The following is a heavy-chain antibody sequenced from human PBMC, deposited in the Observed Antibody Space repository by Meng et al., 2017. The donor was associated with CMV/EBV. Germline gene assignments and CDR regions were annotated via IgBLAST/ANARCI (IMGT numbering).Heavy chain of an antibody. CDR2: INPSGGST. Sequence: QVQLGKSGAEVKKPGASVKVSCKASGYTFTSYYMHWVRQAPGQGLEWMGIINPSGGSTSYAQKFQGRVTMTRDTSTSTVYMELSSLRSEDTAVYYCAREEDIAARSDWFDPWGQGTLVTVSS. D-gene: IGHD6-6*01. J-gene: IGHJ5*02. CDR1: GYTFTSYY. CDR3: AREEDIAARSDWFDP. V-gene: IGHV1-46*01.